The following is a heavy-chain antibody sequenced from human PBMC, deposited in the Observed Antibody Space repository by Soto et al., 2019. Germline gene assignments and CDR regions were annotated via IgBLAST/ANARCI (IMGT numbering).Heavy chain of an antibody. J-gene: IGHJ3*02. CDR1: GDTFNTYT. CDR3: AREPDDYNSAFDI. CDR2: IFPSLGIA. D-gene: IGHD4-4*01. V-gene: IGHV1-69*08. Sequence: QVQLVQSGAEVKKPGSSVKVSCKTSGDTFNTYTISWVRQAPGQGLEWMGRIFPSLGIANYAQNFQGRVIITAEKSTTTAYRELISMRSEDTAVYYCAREPDDYNSAFDIGGQGTVVTVSS.